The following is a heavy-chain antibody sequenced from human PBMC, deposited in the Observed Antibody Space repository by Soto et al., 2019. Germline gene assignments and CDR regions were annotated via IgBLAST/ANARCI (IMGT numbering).Heavy chain of an antibody. CDR1: GFTLSSYA. Sequence: VGSVRLFSETSGFTLSSYAIHRVRQATSKRLDWVADKSYDGRNKYFSDAVTSRFTISRNNSKNTLYLQMNSPRAEDTAVYFCARDGDDAFDIWGQCTMVTGSS. CDR2: KSYDGRNK. V-gene: IGHV3-30*01. J-gene: IGHJ3*02. D-gene: IGHD3-3*01. CDR3: ARDGDDAFDI.